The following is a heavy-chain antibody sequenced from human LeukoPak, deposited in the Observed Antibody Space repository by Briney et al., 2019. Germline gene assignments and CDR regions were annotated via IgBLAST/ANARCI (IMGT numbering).Heavy chain of an antibody. CDR1: GFTFSNYN. Sequence: GGSLRLPCAASGFTFSNYNMNWVRQAPGKGLEWVSSVSSSSSYIYYADSVKGRFTISRDNAKNSLYLQMNSLRADDTAVYYCARDLVAATNLPFVYWGQGTLVTVSS. CDR2: VSSSSSYI. V-gene: IGHV3-21*01. J-gene: IGHJ4*02. D-gene: IGHD1-26*01. CDR3: ARDLVAATNLPFVY.